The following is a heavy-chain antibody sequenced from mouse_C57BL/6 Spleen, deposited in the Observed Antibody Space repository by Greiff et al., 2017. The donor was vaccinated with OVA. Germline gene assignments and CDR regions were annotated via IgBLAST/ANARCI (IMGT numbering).Heavy chain of an antibody. J-gene: IGHJ3*01. V-gene: IGHV1-9*01. CDR3: ARPLYDGYYENPWFAY. CDR1: GYTFTGYW. D-gene: IGHD2-3*01. CDR2: ILPGSGST. Sequence: QVQLQQSGAELMKPGASVKLSCKATGYTFTGYWIEWVKQRPGHGLEWIGEILPGSGSTNYNEKFKGKATFTADTSSNTAYMQLSSLTTEDSAIYYCARPLYDGYYENPWFAYWGQGTLVTVSA.